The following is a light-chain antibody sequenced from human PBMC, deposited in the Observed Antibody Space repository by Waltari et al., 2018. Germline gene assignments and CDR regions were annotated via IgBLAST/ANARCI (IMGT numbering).Light chain of an antibody. Sequence: AIQMTQSPSPLSASLGDRVTLTCRARKDIRNDVGWYQQKPGKAPRLLIFAASTLQSGVPSRCSGSGAGTDFTLTISSLQPEDFATYFCLQDYIFPLTFGGGTTVEI. J-gene: IGKJ4*01. CDR1: KDIRND. CDR3: LQDYIFPLT. V-gene: IGKV1-6*01. CDR2: AAS.